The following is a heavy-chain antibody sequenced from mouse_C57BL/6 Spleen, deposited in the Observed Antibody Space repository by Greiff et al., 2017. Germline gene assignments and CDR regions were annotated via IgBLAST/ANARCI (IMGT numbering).Heavy chain of an antibody. CDR3: TTPFTTVALRGFAY. Sequence: QVQLQQSGAELVRPGASVTLSCKASGYTFTDYEMHWVKQTPVHGLEWIGAIDPETGGTAYNQKFKGKAILTADKSSSTAYMELRSLTSEDSAVYYCTTPFTTVALRGFAYWGQGTLVTVSA. CDR2: IDPETGGT. CDR1: GYTFTDYE. J-gene: IGHJ3*01. V-gene: IGHV1-15*01. D-gene: IGHD1-1*01.